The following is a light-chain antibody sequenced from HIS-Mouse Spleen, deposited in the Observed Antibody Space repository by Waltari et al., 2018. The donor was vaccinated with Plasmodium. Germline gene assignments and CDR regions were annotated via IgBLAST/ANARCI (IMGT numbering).Light chain of an antibody. J-gene: IGKJ4*01. CDR2: AAS. Sequence: DIQMTQSPSSLSASVGDRVTITCRARQGIRNDLGRYQQKPGKAPKRLIYAASSLQSGVPSRFSGSGSGTEFTLTISSLQPEDFATYYCLQHNSYPPTVGGGTKVEIK. CDR1: QGIRND. V-gene: IGKV1-17*01. CDR3: LQHNSYPPT.